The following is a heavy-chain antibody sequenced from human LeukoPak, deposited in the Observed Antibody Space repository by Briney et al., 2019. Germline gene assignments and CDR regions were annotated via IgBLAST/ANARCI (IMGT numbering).Heavy chain of an antibody. Sequence: PGGSLRLSCAASGFTFSYYAMSWVRQAPGKGLEWVSAISGSGDGGSGGSTYYADSVKGRFTISRDNAKNSLYLQMNSLRAEDTAVYYCARVSSSWYPLYYFDYWGQGTLVTVSS. V-gene: IGHV3-23*01. CDR3: ARVSSSWYPLYYFDY. D-gene: IGHD6-13*01. CDR2: ISGSGDGGSGGST. CDR1: GFTFSYYA. J-gene: IGHJ4*02.